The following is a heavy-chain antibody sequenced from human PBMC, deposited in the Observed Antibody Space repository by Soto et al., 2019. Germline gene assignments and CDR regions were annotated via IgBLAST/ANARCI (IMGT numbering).Heavy chain of an antibody. J-gene: IGHJ5*02. Sequence: SETLSLTCTVSGGSISSYYWSWIRQPPGKGLEWIGYIYYSGSTNYNPSLKSRVTISVDTSKNQFSLKLSSVTAADTAVYYCARDVVPGCWFDPWGQGTLVTVSS. CDR3: ARDVVPGCWFDP. D-gene: IGHD2-15*01. CDR2: IYYSGST. CDR1: GGSISSYY. V-gene: IGHV4-59*01.